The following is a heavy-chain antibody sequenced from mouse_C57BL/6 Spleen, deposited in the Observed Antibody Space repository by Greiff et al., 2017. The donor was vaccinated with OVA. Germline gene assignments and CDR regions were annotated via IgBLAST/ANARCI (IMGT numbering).Heavy chain of an antibody. D-gene: IGHD3-3*01. Sequence: EVKVVESGGGLVQPGGSMKLSCVASGFTFSNYWMNWVRQSPEKGLEWVAQIRLKSDNYATHYAESVKGRFTISRDDSKSSVYLQMNNLRAEDTGIYYCTEGGTEYYFDYWGQGTTLTVSS. V-gene: IGHV6-3*01. J-gene: IGHJ2*01. CDR2: IRLKSDNYAT. CDR1: GFTFSNYW. CDR3: TEGGTEYYFDY.